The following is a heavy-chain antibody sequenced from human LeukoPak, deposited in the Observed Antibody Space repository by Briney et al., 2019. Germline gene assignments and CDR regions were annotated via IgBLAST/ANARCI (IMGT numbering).Heavy chain of an antibody. CDR1: GFTFSSYW. D-gene: IGHD1-26*01. CDR3: ARDPLISGSYVDY. Sequence: QTGGSLRLSCAASGFTFSSYWMSWVRQAPGKGLEWVANIKQDGSEKYYVDSVKGRFTISRDNAKNSLYLQMNSLRAEDTAVYYCARDPLISGSYVDYWGQGTLVTVSS. V-gene: IGHV3-7*01. CDR2: IKQDGSEK. J-gene: IGHJ4*02.